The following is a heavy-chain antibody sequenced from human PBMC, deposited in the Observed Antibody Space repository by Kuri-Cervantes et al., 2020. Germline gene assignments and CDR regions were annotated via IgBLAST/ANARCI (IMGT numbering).Heavy chain of an antibody. Sequence: GSLRLSCTVSGGSISSYYWSWIRQPPGKGLEWIGYIYYSGSTNYNPSLKSRVTISVDTSKNQFSLKLSSVTAADTAVYYCARVTGLYYYYYYMDVWGKGTTVTVSS. J-gene: IGHJ6*03. V-gene: IGHV4-59*01. CDR2: IYYSGST. D-gene: IGHD7-27*01. CDR1: GGSISSYY. CDR3: ARVTGLYYYYYYMDV.